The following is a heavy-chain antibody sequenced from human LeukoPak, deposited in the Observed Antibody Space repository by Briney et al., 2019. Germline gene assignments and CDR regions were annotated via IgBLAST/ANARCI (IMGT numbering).Heavy chain of an antibody. Sequence: SETLSLTCIVSGGSIRNYNNYWGWIHQPPGKGLEWIGSVYYTGSTYYNPSLQSRITVSVDTSKNQFSLKLSSVTAADTAVYYCVRHHKYCSSTSCYKVGGPTDAFAIWGLGTMVTVSS. CDR2: VYYTGST. CDR3: VRHHKYCSSTSCYKVGGPTDAFAI. CDR1: GGSIRNYNNY. J-gene: IGHJ3*02. V-gene: IGHV4-39*01. D-gene: IGHD2-2*01.